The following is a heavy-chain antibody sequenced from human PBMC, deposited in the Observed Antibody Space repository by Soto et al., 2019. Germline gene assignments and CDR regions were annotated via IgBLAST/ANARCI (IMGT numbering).Heavy chain of an antibody. Sequence: QVQLVESGGGVVQPGRSLRLSCAASGFTFETYGMHWVRQAPGKGLEWVAVSSWDETSKYYRDSVKGRFTISRDNSKNSRFLQQSILRVEDTAVYYCAREGTGGEYRGDYWGQGTLVTVSS. J-gene: IGHJ4*02. CDR1: GFTFETYG. D-gene: IGHD7-27*01. CDR3: AREGTGGEYRGDY. CDR2: SSWDETSK. V-gene: IGHV3-30*03.